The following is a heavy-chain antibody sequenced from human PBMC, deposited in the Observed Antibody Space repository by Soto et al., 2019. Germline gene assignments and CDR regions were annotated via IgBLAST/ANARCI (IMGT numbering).Heavy chain of an antibody. Sequence: SETLSLTCTVSGGSISSSSYYWGWIRQPPGKGLEWIGSIYYSGSTYYNPSLKSRVTISVDTSKNQFSLKLSSVTAADTAVYYCARHGSRRAQIAVAGVDYWGQGTLVTVS. CDR1: GGSISSSSYY. V-gene: IGHV4-39*01. D-gene: IGHD6-19*01. CDR2: IYYSGST. J-gene: IGHJ4*02. CDR3: ARHGSRRAQIAVAGVDY.